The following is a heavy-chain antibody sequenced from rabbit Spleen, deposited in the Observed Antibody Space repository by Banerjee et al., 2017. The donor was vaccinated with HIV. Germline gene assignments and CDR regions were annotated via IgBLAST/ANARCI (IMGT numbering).Heavy chain of an antibody. CDR2: IDTNDGDT. Sequence: LEESGGGLVKPGGTLTLTCTVSGFSFSSNWICWVRQAPGKGLEWIACIDTNDGDTDYANWPKGRFTISKTSSTTVTLQMTSLTVADTATYFCARGAGDSNSGYAYFNLWGQGTLVTVS. CDR1: GFSFSSNW. CDR3: ARGAGDSNSGYAYFNL. D-gene: IGHD1-1*01. V-gene: IGHV1S45*01. J-gene: IGHJ4*01.